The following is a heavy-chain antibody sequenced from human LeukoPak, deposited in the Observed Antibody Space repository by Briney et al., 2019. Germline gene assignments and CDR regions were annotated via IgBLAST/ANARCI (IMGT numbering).Heavy chain of an antibody. Sequence: PSETLSLTCTVSGDSISSSSYYWGWIRQPPGKGLEWIGSIYYSGSTNYNPSLKSRVTISVDTSKNQFSLKLSSVTAADTAVYYCARGLLYYYDRSGYLDYWGQGTLVTVSS. J-gene: IGHJ4*02. CDR3: ARGLLYYYDRSGYLDY. D-gene: IGHD3-22*01. CDR1: GDSISSSSYY. V-gene: IGHV4-39*07. CDR2: IYYSGST.